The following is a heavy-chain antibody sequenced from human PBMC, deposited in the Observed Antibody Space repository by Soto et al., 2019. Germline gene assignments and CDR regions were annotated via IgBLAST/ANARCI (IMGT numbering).Heavy chain of an antibody. J-gene: IGHJ6*02. D-gene: IGHD5-18*01. Sequence: QVQLVQSGAEVKKPGASVKVSCKASGYTFTGYYIHWVRQAPGQGLEWMGWINPNSGGTDYAKRYQRRVTVTRDTSITTAYMDLSRLRSDDTAVYYCARVEYTYGANNYYFYGMDVWGQGTTVTVSS. CDR2: INPNSGGT. V-gene: IGHV1-2*02. CDR1: GYTFTGYY. CDR3: ARVEYTYGANNYYFYGMDV.